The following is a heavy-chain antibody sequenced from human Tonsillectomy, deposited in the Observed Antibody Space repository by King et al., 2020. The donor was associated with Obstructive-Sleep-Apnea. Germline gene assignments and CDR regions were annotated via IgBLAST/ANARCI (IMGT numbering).Heavy chain of an antibody. V-gene: IGHV4-39*07. CDR1: GGSISSSSYY. Sequence: QLQESGPGLVKPSETLSLTCTVSGGSISSSSYYWGWIRQPPGKGLEWIGSIYYSGSTYYNPSLKSRVTISVDTSKNQFSLKLSSVTAADTAVYYCARDRKVRELFDWGQGTLVTVSS. CDR3: ARDRKVRELFD. D-gene: IGHD3-10*01. CDR2: IYYSGST. J-gene: IGHJ4*02.